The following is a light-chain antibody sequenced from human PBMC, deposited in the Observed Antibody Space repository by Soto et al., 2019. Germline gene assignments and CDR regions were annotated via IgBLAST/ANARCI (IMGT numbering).Light chain of an antibody. Sequence: DIVMTQSPDSLAVSLGERATINCKSSQSVLYSSNNKNYLAWYQQRPGQPPNLLIYWATTRESGVPDRFSGSGSGTDFTLPITSLQAEDVAVYYCQQYESTPPTFGQGTKLEIK. J-gene: IGKJ2*01. CDR3: QQYESTPPT. CDR1: QSVLYSSNNKNY. CDR2: WAT. V-gene: IGKV4-1*01.